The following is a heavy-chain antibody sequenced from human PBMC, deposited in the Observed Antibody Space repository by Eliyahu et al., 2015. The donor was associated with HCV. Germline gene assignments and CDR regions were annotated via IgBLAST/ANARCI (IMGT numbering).Heavy chain of an antibody. CDR3: AHSPPRPTVPKGGEDFDY. Sequence: QITLKESGPTLVKPTQTLTLTCTFSGFSLSTSGVGVGWIRQPPGKALEWLALIYWNDDKRYNPSLKSRLTITKDTSKNQVVLTMTNMDPVDTATYYCAHSPPRPTVPKGGEDFDYWGQGTLVTVSS. CDR2: IYWNDDK. J-gene: IGHJ4*02. D-gene: IGHD4-17*01. V-gene: IGHV2-5*01. CDR1: GFSLSTSGVG.